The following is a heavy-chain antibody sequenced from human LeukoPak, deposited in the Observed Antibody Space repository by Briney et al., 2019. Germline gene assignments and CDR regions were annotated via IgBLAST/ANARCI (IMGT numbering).Heavy chain of an antibody. CDR1: GFTFSSYS. CDR2: ISSSSSTI. Sequence: GGSLRLSCAASGFTFSSYSMTWVRQAPGKGLEWVSYISSSSSTIYYADSVKGRFTISRDNSKNTLYLQMNSLRAEDTAVYYCARDPHDSSGYYPAYYFDYWGQGTLVTVSS. CDR3: ARDPHDSSGYYPAYYFDY. V-gene: IGHV3-48*01. J-gene: IGHJ4*02. D-gene: IGHD3-22*01.